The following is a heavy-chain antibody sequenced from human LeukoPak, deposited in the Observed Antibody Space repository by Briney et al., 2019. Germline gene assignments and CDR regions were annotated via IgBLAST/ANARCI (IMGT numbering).Heavy chain of an antibody. V-gene: IGHV3-21*01. CDR2: ISSSSSYI. D-gene: IGHD3-10*01. Sequence: GGSLRLSCAASGFTLSSYSMNWVRQAPGKGLEWVSSISSSSSYIYYADSVKGRFTISRDNAKNSLYLQMNSLRAEDTAVYYCAREKDYGSGNWFDPWGQGTLVTVSS. CDR3: AREKDYGSGNWFDP. J-gene: IGHJ5*02. CDR1: GFTLSSYS.